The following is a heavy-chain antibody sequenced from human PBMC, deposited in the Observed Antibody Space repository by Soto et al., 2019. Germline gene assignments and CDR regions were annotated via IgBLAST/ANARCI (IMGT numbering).Heavy chain of an antibody. J-gene: IGHJ5*02. Sequence: GGSLRLSCAASGFTVSSKYMNWVRQAPGKGLEWVSIIWSAGLTYYADSVRGRFTISRDISKNILFLQMNNLRAEDSAIYYCAREPPPDLWGQGTLVTVSS. CDR1: GFTVSSKY. CDR3: AREPPPDL. CDR2: IWSAGLT. V-gene: IGHV3-53*01.